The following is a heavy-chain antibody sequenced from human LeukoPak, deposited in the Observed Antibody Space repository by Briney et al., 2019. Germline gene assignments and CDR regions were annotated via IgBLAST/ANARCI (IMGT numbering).Heavy chain of an antibody. D-gene: IGHD3-10*01. CDR1: GFTFSSYG. CDR3: AEDQSSGSYYIY. CDR2: ISYDGSNK. V-gene: IGHV3-30*18. J-gene: IGHJ4*02. Sequence: GGSLRLSCAASGFTFSSYGMHWVRQAPGKGLEWVAVISYDGSNKYYADSVKGRFTISRDNSKNTLYLQMNSLRAEDTAVYYCAEDQSSGSYYIYWGQGTLITVSS.